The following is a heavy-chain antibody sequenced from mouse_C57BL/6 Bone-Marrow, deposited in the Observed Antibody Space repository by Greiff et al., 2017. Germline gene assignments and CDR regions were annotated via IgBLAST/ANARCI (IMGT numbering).Heavy chain of an antibody. Sequence: DVKLVESGGDLVKPGGSLKLSCAASGFTFSSYGMSWVRQTPDTRLEWVATISSGGSYTYYPDSVKGRVTISRDNAKNTLYLQMSSLKSEDTAMYYCARSPLYYYGSSPYFDYWGQGTTLTVSS. CDR2: ISSGGSYT. CDR1: GFTFSSYG. CDR3: ARSPLYYYGSSPYFDY. J-gene: IGHJ2*01. V-gene: IGHV5-6*02. D-gene: IGHD1-1*01.